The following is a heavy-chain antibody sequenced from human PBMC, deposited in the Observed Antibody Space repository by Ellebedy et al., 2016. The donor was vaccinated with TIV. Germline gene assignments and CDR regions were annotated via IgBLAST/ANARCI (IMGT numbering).Heavy chain of an antibody. D-gene: IGHD2-15*01. J-gene: IGHJ4*02. Sequence: ASVKVSCXASGYTFTGYYMHWVRQAPGQGLEWMGIINPSGGSTSYAQKFQGRVTMTRDTSTSTVYMELSRLRSDDTAVYYCARDLRRVVAASFAFDYWGQGTLVTVSS. CDR3: ARDLRRVVAASFAFDY. CDR2: INPSGGST. V-gene: IGHV1-46*01. CDR1: GYTFTGYY.